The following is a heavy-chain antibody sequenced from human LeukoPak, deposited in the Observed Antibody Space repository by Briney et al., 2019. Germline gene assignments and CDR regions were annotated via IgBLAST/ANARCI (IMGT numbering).Heavy chain of an antibody. J-gene: IGHJ4*02. CDR1: GFTFSKYS. CDR3: ARDPSSSWIPFDY. V-gene: IGHV3-48*01. Sequence: SGGSLRLSCAVFGFTFSKYSMNWVRQAPGKGLEWVSHISSTSSNIYYADSVKGRFTISRDNAKNSVYLQMNSLRAEDTAVYYCARDPSSSWIPFDYWGQGTLVTVSS. D-gene: IGHD6-13*01. CDR2: ISSTSSNI.